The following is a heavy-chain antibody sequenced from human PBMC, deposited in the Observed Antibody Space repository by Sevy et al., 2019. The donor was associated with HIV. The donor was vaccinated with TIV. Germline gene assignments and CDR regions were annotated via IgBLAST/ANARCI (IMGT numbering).Heavy chain of an antibody. CDR1: GYPFSSYG. Sequence: ASVKVSCKASGYPFSSYGSSWVRQAPGQGLEGMGWISADSGNSNYPQNPRGRVTMTTDTSTSTAYMELRSLSFDDTAVYYCAGDLWGDGGNSIDYWGQGTLVTVSS. CDR3: AGDLWGDGGNSIDY. J-gene: IGHJ4*02. CDR2: ISADSGNS. D-gene: IGHD2-21*02. V-gene: IGHV1-18*01.